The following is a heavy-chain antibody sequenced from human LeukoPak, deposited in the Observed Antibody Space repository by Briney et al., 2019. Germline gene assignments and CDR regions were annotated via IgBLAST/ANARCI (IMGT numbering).Heavy chain of an antibody. CDR1: GFTFSSYA. D-gene: IGHD3-9*01. CDR3: AKDTRDILTGYFNTASDY. Sequence: GGSLRLSCAASGFTFSSYAMHWVRQAPGKGLEWVAVISYDGSNKYYADSVKGRFTISRDNSKNSLYLQMNSLRAEDTALYYCAKDTRDILTGYFNTASDYWGQGTLVTVSS. CDR2: ISYDGSNK. V-gene: IGHV3-30*04. J-gene: IGHJ4*02.